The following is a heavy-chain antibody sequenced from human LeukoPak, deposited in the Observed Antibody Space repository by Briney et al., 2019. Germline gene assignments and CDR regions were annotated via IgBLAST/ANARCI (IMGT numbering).Heavy chain of an antibody. Sequence: SETLSLTCAVYGGSFSGYYWSWIRQPPGKGLEWIGEINHSGSTNYNPSLKSRVTISVDTSKNQFSLKLSSVTIADTAVYYCARGVGSYGDYGVRYDAFDIWGQGTMVTVSS. J-gene: IGHJ3*02. CDR2: INHSGST. V-gene: IGHV4-34*01. CDR1: GGSFSGYY. CDR3: ARGVGSYGDYGVRYDAFDI. D-gene: IGHD4-17*01.